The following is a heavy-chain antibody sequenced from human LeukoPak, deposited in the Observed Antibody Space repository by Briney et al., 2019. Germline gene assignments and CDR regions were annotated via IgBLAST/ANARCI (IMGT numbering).Heavy chain of an antibody. CDR2: MNHDGSEK. J-gene: IGHJ4*02. CDR1: GFTFSSYW. CDR3: ARGAGSVIGYDSSGPDY. V-gene: IGHV3-7*01. Sequence: GGSLRLSCAASGFTFSSYWMNWVRQAPGKGLEWVANMNHDGSEKYYIDSVKGRFTISRDNAKNSLYLQMNSLRAEDTAVYYCARGAGSVIGYDSSGPDYWGQGTLVTVSS. D-gene: IGHD3-22*01.